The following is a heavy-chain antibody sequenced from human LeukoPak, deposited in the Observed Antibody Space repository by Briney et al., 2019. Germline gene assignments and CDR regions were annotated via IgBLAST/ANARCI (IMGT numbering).Heavy chain of an antibody. CDR3: AKGPAYYYQSGGTGY. V-gene: IGHV3-23*01. CDR1: GFTVNDNG. Sequence: GGSVRLSWAAAGFTVNDNGMSWGRQAGGKGRELGSVFCGSGGSTYSADSVKARFTISRDYSKNTPFLQMSSLRVEDTAVYYCAKGPAYYYQSGGTGYWGQGTLVTVSS. J-gene: IGHJ4*02. D-gene: IGHD2-21*01. CDR2: FCGSGGST.